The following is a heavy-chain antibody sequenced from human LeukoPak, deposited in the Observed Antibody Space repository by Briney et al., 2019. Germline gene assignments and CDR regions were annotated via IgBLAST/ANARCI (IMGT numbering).Heavy chain of an antibody. CDR1: GFTFSHYW. CDR2: IKQDGSEK. Sequence: PGGSLRLSCAASGFTFSHYWMSWVRQAPGKGLEWVANIKQDGSEKYYVDSVKGRFTISRDNAKNSLYLQMNSLRAEDTAVYYCARTRKGYCSSTSCYYYYYYYYMDVWGKGTTVTISS. J-gene: IGHJ6*03. CDR3: ARTRKGYCSSTSCYYYYYYYYMDV. V-gene: IGHV3-7*01. D-gene: IGHD2-2*01.